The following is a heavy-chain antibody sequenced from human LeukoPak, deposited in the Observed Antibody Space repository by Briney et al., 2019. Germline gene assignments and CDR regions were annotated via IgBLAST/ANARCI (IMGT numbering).Heavy chain of an antibody. CDR3: ARGPYYGSGTLDAFDI. V-gene: IGHV3-48*04. CDR1: GFTFSSYS. Sequence: TGGSLRLSCAASGFTFSSYSMNWVRQAPGKGLEWVSYISSSSSTIYYADSVKGRFTISRDNAKNSLYLQMNSLRAEDTAVYYCARGPYYGSGTLDAFDIWGQGTMVTVSS. J-gene: IGHJ3*02. D-gene: IGHD3-10*01. CDR2: ISSSSSTI.